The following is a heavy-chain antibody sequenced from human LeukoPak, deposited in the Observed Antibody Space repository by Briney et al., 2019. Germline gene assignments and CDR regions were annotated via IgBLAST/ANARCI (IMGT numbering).Heavy chain of an antibody. CDR2: IFYVGST. J-gene: IGHJ3*02. Sequence: SETLSLTCTVSGDSIGRHYWSWVRQPPGKGLEWIGDIFYVGSTNYNPSLKSRVTISVDTSKNQFSLKLNSVTAADTAVYYCARDYYDSRGEPFDIWGQGTMVTVSS. CDR1: GDSIGRHY. CDR3: ARDYYDSRGEPFDI. D-gene: IGHD3-22*01. V-gene: IGHV4-59*11.